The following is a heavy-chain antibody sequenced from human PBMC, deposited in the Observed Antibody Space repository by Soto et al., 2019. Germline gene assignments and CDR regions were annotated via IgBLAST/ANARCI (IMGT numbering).Heavy chain of an antibody. D-gene: IGHD2-15*01. CDR3: AKDLEYCSGGACPYGMDV. J-gene: IGHJ6*02. V-gene: IGHV3-30*18. CDR1: EFTFNTFG. Sequence: PGGSLRLFCAASEFTFNTFGMHWVRQAPGKGLEWVAVISYDGSTKYYADFVKGRFTISRDNSKNTVYLQMNSLRAEDTAVYYCAKDLEYCSGGACPYGMDVWGLGTMVTVSS. CDR2: ISYDGSTK.